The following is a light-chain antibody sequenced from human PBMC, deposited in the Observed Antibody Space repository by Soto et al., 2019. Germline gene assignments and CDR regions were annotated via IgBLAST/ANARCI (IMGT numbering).Light chain of an antibody. J-gene: IGKJ4*01. CDR1: QDIGKY. CDR2: GAS. V-gene: IGKV1-33*01. CDR3: QQYRNLPLT. Sequence: DIQMTQSPSSLSASVGDRVTITCQASQDIGKYLNWYQQKPGKAPKLLIYGASNLKTGVPSRFSGSGSGTDFTFTISSLQPEDIATYYCQQYRNLPLTFGGGTKVEIK.